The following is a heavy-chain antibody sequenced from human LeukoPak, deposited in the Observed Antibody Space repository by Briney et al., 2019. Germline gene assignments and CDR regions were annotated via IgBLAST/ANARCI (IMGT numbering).Heavy chain of an antibody. Sequence: GGSLRLSCAASGFTFSSYSMNWVRQAPGKGLEWVSSISSSSSYVYYADSVKGRFTISRDNAKNSLYLQMNSLRAEDTAVYYCARDQERNAVAGTLGYWGQGTLVTVSS. CDR2: ISSSSSYV. CDR3: ARDQERNAVAGTLGY. J-gene: IGHJ4*02. V-gene: IGHV3-21*01. CDR1: GFTFSSYS. D-gene: IGHD6-19*01.